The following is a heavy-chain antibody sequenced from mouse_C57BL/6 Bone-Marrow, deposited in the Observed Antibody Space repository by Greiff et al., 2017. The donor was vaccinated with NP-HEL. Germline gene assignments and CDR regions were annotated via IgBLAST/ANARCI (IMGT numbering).Heavy chain of an antibody. CDR1: GFSFNTYA. V-gene: IGHV10-1*01. Sequence: DVQLVESGGGLVQPKGSLKLSCAASGFSFNTYAMNWVRQAPGKGLEWVARIRSKSNNYATYYADSVKDRFTISRDDSESMLYLQMNNLKTEDTAMYYCVRPHYGYDDAMDYWGQGTSVTVSS. J-gene: IGHJ4*01. CDR2: IRSKSNNYAT. D-gene: IGHD2-2*01. CDR3: VRPHYGYDDAMDY.